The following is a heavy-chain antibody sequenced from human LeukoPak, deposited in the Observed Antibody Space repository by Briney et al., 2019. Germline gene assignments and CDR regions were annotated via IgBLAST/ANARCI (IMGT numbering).Heavy chain of an antibody. CDR1: GDSISTSNSY. D-gene: IGHD3-22*01. J-gene: IGHJ3*02. Sequence: SETLSLTCTVSGDSISTSNSYWGWIRQPPGKGLEWIGEIYHSGSTNYNPSLKSRVTISVDKSKNQFSLKLSSVTAADTAVYYCARESGVTMIVGAPDAFDIWGQGTMVTVSS. V-gene: IGHV4-39*07. CDR2: IYHSGST. CDR3: ARESGVTMIVGAPDAFDI.